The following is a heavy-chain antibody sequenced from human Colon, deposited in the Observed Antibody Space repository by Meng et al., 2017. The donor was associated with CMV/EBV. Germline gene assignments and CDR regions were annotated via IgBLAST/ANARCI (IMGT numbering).Heavy chain of an antibody. CDR2: INHSGST. D-gene: IGHD3-3*01. CDR1: GGSFSGYY. V-gene: IGHV4-34*01. CDR3: ARRPITIFGVVQAFDI. Sequence: SETLSLTCAVYGGSFSGYYWSWIRQPPGEGLEWIGEINHSGSTNYNPSLKSRVTISVDTSKNQFSLKLSSVTAADTAVYYCARRPITIFGVVQAFDIWGQGTMVTVSS. J-gene: IGHJ3*02.